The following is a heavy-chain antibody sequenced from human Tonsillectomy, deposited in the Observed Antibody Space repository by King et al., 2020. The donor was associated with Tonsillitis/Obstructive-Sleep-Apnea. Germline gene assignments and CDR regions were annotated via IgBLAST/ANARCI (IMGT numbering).Heavy chain of an antibody. V-gene: IGHV3-30*04. D-gene: IGHD3-16*01. CDR3: ANGGGYSNYFDY. CDR1: GFTFSSYA. Sequence: VQLVESGGGVVQPGRSLRLSCAASGFTFSSYAMHWVRQAPGKGLEWVAVISYDGSNKYYADSVKGRFTISRDNSKNTLYLQMNSLRAEDTAVYYCANGGGYSNYFDYWGQGTLVTVSS. J-gene: IGHJ4*02. CDR2: ISYDGSNK.